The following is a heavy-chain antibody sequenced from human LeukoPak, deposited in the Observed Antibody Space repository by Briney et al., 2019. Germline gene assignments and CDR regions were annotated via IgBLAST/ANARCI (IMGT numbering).Heavy chain of an antibody. J-gene: IGHJ3*02. CDR2: IYYSGST. D-gene: IGHD4-17*01. V-gene: IGHV4-39*01. Sequence: SETLSLTCTVSGGSISSSSYYRGWIRQPPGKGLEWIGSIYYSGSTYYNPSLKSRVTISVDTSKNQFSLKLSSVTAADTAVYYCASPGATTARAAFDIWGQGTMVTVSS. CDR3: ASPGATTARAAFDI. CDR1: GGSISSSSYY.